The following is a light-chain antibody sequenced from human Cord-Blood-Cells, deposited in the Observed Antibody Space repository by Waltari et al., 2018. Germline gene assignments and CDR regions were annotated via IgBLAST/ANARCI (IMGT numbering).Light chain of an antibody. Sequence: QSALTQPPSASGSPGQSVTISCTGTSSDVGGYNYVSWYQQHPGNAPKLMICEVSKRPSGVPDRFSGSKSGNTASLTVSGLQAEDEADYYCSSYAGSNNLVFGGGTKLTVL. V-gene: IGLV2-8*01. CDR1: SSDVGGYNY. CDR2: EVS. CDR3: SSYAGSNNLV. J-gene: IGLJ2*01.